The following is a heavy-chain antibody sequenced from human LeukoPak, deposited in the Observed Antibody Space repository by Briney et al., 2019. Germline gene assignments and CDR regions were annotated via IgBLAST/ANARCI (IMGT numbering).Heavy chain of an antibody. CDR2: ISGSSSYI. Sequence: GGSLRLSCAASGFTFSSYGMHWVRQAPGKGLEWVSSISGSSSYIYYVDTAKGRFTISRDNAKNSLFLQMNSLRAEDTAVYYCASRPYDNSGYYYVWGQGTLVTVSS. D-gene: IGHD3-22*01. V-gene: IGHV3-21*01. CDR3: ASRPYDNSGYYYV. J-gene: IGHJ4*02. CDR1: GFTFSSYG.